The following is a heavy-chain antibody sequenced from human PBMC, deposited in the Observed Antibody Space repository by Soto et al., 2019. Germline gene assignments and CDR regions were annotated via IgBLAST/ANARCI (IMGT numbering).Heavy chain of an antibody. Sequence: PGESLKISCKRSGYRFTSYWISWVRQIPGNGLVWMGRIVPSDPYTNSTPSFQGHFTISADKSSRTAYLQWSSLKASDTALYYCARVDRRGYIGYDPPPYYYHGMDLWGQGTTVTLSS. J-gene: IGHJ6*02. D-gene: IGHD5-12*01. CDR2: IVPSDPYT. CDR3: ARVDRRGYIGYDPPPYYYHGMDL. V-gene: IGHV5-10-1*01. CDR1: GYRFTSYW.